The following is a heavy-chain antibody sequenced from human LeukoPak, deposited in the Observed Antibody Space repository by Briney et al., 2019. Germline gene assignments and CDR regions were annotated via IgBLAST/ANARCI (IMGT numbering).Heavy chain of an antibody. V-gene: IGHV6-1*01. D-gene: IGHD6-13*01. Sequence: SQTLSLTCVISGDSVSSNSAGWNWIRQSPSRGLEWLGRTYYRSRWYNDYAVSVRSRVTINPDTSRNQFSLHLNSVTPEDTAVHYCARERQQLVGENYFDYWGQGTLVTVSS. CDR3: ARERQQLVGENYFDY. J-gene: IGHJ4*02. CDR2: TYYRSRWYN. CDR1: GDSVSSNSAG.